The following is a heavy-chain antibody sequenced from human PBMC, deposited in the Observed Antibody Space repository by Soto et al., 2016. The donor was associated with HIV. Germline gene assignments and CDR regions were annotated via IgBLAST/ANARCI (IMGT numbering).Heavy chain of an antibody. Sequence: QVQLQESGPGLVKPSETLSLTCAVSGYSISSGYYWGWIRQPPGKGLEWIGSIYHSGSTYYNPSLKSRVTISVDTSKNQFSLKLSSVTAADTAVYYCAREVSPYYDYIPGYFDYWARNPGHRLL. CDR3: AREVSPYYDYIPGYFDY. CDR2: IYHSGST. V-gene: IGHV4-38-2*02. D-gene: IGHD3-16*01. CDR1: GYSISSGYY. J-gene: IGHJ4*01.